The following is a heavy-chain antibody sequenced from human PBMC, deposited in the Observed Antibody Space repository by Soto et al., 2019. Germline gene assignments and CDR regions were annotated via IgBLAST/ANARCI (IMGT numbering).Heavy chain of an antibody. Sequence: GASVKVSCKASGYTFTNYGISWVRQAPGRGLEWIGWINVYNSNTKYAQKVQGRVTMTTDTSTSTAYMELRSLRSDDTAVYYCARGVGSGSYYNQYNWFDPWGQGTLVTVSS. CDR2: INVYNSNT. V-gene: IGHV1-18*01. CDR3: ARGVGSGSYYNQYNWFDP. CDR1: GYTFTNYG. J-gene: IGHJ5*02. D-gene: IGHD3-10*01.